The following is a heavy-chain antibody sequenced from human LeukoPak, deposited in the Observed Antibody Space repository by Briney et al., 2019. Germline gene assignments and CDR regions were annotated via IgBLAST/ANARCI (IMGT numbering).Heavy chain of an antibody. V-gene: IGHV3-21*01. D-gene: IGHD6-13*01. CDR3: ARVAEAAAFDY. CDR1: GFTFSSYS. J-gene: IGHJ4*02. Sequence: GGSLRLSCAASGFTFSSYSMNWVRQAPGKGLEWVSSISSSSTYIYYADSVEGRFTISRDNAKNSLYLQMNSLRADDTAVYYCARVAEAAAFDYWGQGTLVTVSS. CDR2: ISSSSTYI.